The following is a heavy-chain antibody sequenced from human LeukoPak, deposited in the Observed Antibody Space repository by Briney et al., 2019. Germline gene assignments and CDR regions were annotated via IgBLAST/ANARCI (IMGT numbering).Heavy chain of an antibody. J-gene: IGHJ4*02. V-gene: IGHV4-34*01. D-gene: IGHD6-19*01. CDR1: GFTFSSYS. Sequence: GSLRLSCAASGFTFSSYSMSWIRQPPGKGLEWIGEINHSGSTNYNPSLKSRVTISVDTSKNQFSLKLSSVTAADTAVYYCARHKQWLVLGFDYWGQGTLVTVSS. CDR2: INHSGST. CDR3: ARHKQWLVLGFDY.